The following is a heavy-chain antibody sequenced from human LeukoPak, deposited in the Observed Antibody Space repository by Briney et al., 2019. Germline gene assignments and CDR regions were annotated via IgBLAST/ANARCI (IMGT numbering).Heavy chain of an antibody. CDR3: ARGPSRSSKYDY. V-gene: IGHV4-38-2*02. CDR1: GYSISSGYY. Sequence: PSETLSLTCTVSGYSISSGYYWGWIRQPPGKGLEWIGSIYHSGSTYYNPSLKSRVTISVDTSKNQFSLKLSSVTAADTAVYYCARGPSRSSKYDYWGQGTLVTVSS. J-gene: IGHJ4*02. CDR2: IYHSGST.